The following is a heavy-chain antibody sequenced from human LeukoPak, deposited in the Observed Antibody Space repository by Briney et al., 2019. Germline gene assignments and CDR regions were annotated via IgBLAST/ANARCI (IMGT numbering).Heavy chain of an antibody. CDR3: ARDPHGIAVAGTRGY. CDR2: MNPNSGNT. Sequence: ASVKVSCKASGYTFTSYDINWVRQATGQGLEWMGWMNPNSGNTGYAQKFQGRVTITRDTSASTAYMELSSLRSEDTAVYYCARDPHGIAVAGTRGYWGQGTLVTVSS. D-gene: IGHD6-19*01. J-gene: IGHJ4*02. CDR1: GYTFTSYD. V-gene: IGHV1-8*01.